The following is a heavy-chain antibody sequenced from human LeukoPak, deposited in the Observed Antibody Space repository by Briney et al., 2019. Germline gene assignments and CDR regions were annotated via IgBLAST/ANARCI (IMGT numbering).Heavy chain of an antibody. CDR2: IYSGGST. CDR3: ARFAHYYLSFDY. D-gene: IGHD3/OR15-3a*01. J-gene: IGHJ4*02. V-gene: IGHV3-53*01. CDR1: GFTVSSNY. Sequence: GGSLRLSCAASGFTVSSNYMSWVRQAPGKGLEWVSVIYSGGSTFYADSVKGRFTISRDNSKNTLYLQMNSLRAEDTAVYYRARFAHYYLSFDYWGQGTLVTVSS.